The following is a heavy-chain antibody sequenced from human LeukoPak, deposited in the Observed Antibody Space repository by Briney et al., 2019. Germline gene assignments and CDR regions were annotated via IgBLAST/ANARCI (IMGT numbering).Heavy chain of an antibody. V-gene: IGHV4-38-2*02. CDR3: ARVNWGDSVFDF. CDR2: IYHSGST. CDR1: GGSISGYY. Sequence: PSETLSLTCTVSGGSISGYYWGWIRQPPGKGLEWIGSIYHSGSTYYNPSLKSRVTISVDTSKNQFSLKLSSVTAGDTAVYYCARVNWGDSVFDFWGQGTLVTVSS. D-gene: IGHD7-27*01. J-gene: IGHJ4*02.